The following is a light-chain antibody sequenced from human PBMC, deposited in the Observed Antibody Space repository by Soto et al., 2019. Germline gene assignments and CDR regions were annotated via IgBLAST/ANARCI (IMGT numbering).Light chain of an antibody. J-gene: IGLJ1*01. CDR2: DDS. V-gene: IGLV3-21*02. CDR3: QVWDSSSDHYV. CDR1: NIGSKS. Sequence: SYELPQPPSVSVAPGQTARITCGGNNIGSKSVHWYQQKPGQAPVLVVYDDSDRPSGIPERFSGSNSGNTATLTISRVEAGDEADYYCQVWDSSSDHYVFGTGTKVAVL.